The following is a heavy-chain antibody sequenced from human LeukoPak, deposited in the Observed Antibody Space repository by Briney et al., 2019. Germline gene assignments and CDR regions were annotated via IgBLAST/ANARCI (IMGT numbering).Heavy chain of an antibody. CDR1: GFTFSSYG. V-gene: IGHV3-33*01. Sequence: PGGSLRLSCAASGFTFSSYGMHWVRQAPGKGLEWVAVIWYDGSNKYYADSVKGRFTISRDNSKNTLYLQMNSLRAEDTAVYYCARDVFRHTYNWNDRYFDYWGQGTLVTVSS. CDR3: ARDVFRHTYNWNDRYFDY. CDR2: IWYDGSNK. J-gene: IGHJ4*02. D-gene: IGHD1-20*01.